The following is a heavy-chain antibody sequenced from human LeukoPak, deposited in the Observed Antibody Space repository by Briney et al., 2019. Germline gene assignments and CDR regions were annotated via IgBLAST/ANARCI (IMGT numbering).Heavy chain of an antibody. V-gene: IGHV4-59*08. CDR1: GGSMSSYY. CDR3: ARGEYYYGSGSLNWFDP. D-gene: IGHD3-10*01. J-gene: IGHJ5*02. CDR2: IYYSGST. Sequence: SETLSLTCTVSGGSMSSYYWSWIRQPPGKGLEWIGYIYYSGSTNYNPSLKSRVTISVDTSKNQFSLKLSSVTAADTAVYYCARGEYYYGSGSLNWFDPWGQGTLVTVSS.